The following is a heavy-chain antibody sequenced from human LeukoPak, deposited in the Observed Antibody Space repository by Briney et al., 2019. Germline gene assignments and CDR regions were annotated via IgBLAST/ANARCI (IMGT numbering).Heavy chain of an antibody. V-gene: IGHV4-31*03. CDR1: VGSNVRVCKY. CDR2: IYYSGST. D-gene: IGHD2-2*01. J-gene: IGHJ4*02. Sequence: SQTLSLTCTFSVGSNVRVCKYWSCIRQHPGKGLEWIGYIYYSGSTYYNPSLKSRVTISVDTSKNQFSLKLSSVTAAETAVYYCARDRQGMPGYWGQGTLVTVSS. CDR3: ARDRQGMPGY.